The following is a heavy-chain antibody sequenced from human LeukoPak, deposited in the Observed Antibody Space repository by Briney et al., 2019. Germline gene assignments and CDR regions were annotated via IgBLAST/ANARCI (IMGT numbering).Heavy chain of an antibody. J-gene: IGHJ4*02. V-gene: IGHV3-48*03. Sequence: GGSLRLSCAASGFTFRSYEMNWVRQAPGKGLEWVSYISSSGSTIYYADSVKGRLTISRDNSKNTLYLQMNSLRAEDTAVYYCAGRAGAYSHPYDYWGQGTLVTVSS. D-gene: IGHD4/OR15-4a*01. CDR2: ISSSGSTI. CDR3: AGRAGAYSHPYDY. CDR1: GFTFRSYE.